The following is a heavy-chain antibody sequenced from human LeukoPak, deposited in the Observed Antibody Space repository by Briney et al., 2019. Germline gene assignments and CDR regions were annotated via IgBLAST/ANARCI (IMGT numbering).Heavy chain of an antibody. D-gene: IGHD3-22*01. V-gene: IGHV3-30*02. CDR2: IRYDGSNK. J-gene: IGHJ4*02. Sequence: GGSLRLSCAASGFTFSSYGMHWVRQAPGQGLEWVAFIRYDGSNKYYADSVKGRFTISRDNSKNTLYLQMNSLRAEDTAVYYCAKVGDSSGYYQNYFDYWGQGTLVTVSS. CDR3: AKVGDSSGYYQNYFDY. CDR1: GFTFSSYG.